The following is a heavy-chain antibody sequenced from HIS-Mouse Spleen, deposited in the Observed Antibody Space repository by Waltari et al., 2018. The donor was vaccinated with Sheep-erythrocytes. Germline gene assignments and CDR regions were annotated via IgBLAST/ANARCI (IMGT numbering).Heavy chain of an antibody. Sequence: EVQLVESGGGLVQPGGSLRLSCAASGFTFSSYWMSWVRQAPGEGLEWVANKQQDGSEKYYVDSVKGRFTISRDNAKNSLYLQMNSLRAEDTAVYYCARTSSSSDYFDYWGQGTLVTVSS. CDR3: ARTSSSSDYFDY. V-gene: IGHV3-7*01. CDR1: GFTFSSYW. J-gene: IGHJ4*02. CDR2: KQQDGSEK. D-gene: IGHD6-6*01.